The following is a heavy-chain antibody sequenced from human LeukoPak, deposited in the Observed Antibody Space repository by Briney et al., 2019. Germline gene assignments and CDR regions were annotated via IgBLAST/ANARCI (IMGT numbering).Heavy chain of an antibody. J-gene: IGHJ5*02. CDR2: IGESGAST. Sequence: GGSLRLSCAASGFTFSSFAMNWVRQAPGKGLEWVSGIGESGASTYYADSVKGRFTISRDNAKNSLYLQMNSLRAEDTAAYYCAGLDYGSGSYYNWFDPWGQGTLVTVSS. V-gene: IGHV3-23*01. D-gene: IGHD3-10*01. CDR1: GFTFSSFA. CDR3: AGLDYGSGSYYNWFDP.